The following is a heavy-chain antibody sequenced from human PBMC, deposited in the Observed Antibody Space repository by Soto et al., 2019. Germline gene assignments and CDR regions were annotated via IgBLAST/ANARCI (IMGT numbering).Heavy chain of an antibody. D-gene: IGHD3-9*01. Sequence: QVQLVQSGAEVKKPGSSVKVSCKASGGTFSSYTISWVRQAPGQGLEWMGRIITILGRANYAQKFQGRVTITADKSTRTAYMELSSLRSEDTAVYYCARDLGPKYYEILPGYATPSIYWDFDRWGRGTLVTVSS. J-gene: IGHJ2*01. CDR3: ARDLGPKYYEILPGYATPSIYWDFDR. CDR1: GGTFSSYT. CDR2: IITILGRA. V-gene: IGHV1-69*08.